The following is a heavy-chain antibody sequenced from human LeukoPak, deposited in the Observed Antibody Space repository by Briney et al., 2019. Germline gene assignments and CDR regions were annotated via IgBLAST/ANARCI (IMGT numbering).Heavy chain of an antibody. Sequence: GGSLRLSCTASGFTFNTYAMSWVRQAPGKGLEWVSTIITTGGVSDYADSVKGRFTISRDNWKNTLYLQLNSLRAEDTAVYYCAKDSKQLGVRGGWSDPWGQGTLVTVSS. CDR3: AKDSKQLGVRGGWSDP. D-gene: IGHD3-10*01. CDR2: IITTGGVS. J-gene: IGHJ5*02. CDR1: GFTFNTYA. V-gene: IGHV3-23*01.